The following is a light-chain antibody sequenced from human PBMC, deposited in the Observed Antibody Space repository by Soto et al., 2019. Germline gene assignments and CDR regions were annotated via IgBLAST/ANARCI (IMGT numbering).Light chain of an antibody. V-gene: IGKV3-15*01. CDR1: QSVSSN. CDR3: QQYNNWLRT. Sequence: EIVMTQSPDTLSLSPGERATLSCRASQSVSSNLAWYQQKPGQAPRLLIYGASTRATGIPARFSGSGSGTEFTLTISSLQSEDCAVYYCQQYNNWLRTFGQGTKVEIK. CDR2: GAS. J-gene: IGKJ1*01.